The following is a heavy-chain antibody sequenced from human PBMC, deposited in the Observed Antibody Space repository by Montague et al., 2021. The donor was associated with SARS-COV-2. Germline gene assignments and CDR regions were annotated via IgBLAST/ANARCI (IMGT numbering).Heavy chain of an antibody. D-gene: IGHD2-15*01. J-gene: IGHJ4*02. V-gene: IGHV4-59*08. CDR3: ARHYSATLPAVY. CDR1: GGSISSFY. CDR2: ISDSGST. Sequence: SEILSLTCTVSGGSISSFYWSWFRQPPGKGLEWIGYISDSGSTNYNPSLTSRVTMSVDTSKNQFSLKVNSVTAADTAVYYCARHYSATLPAVYWGQGTLVTVSS.